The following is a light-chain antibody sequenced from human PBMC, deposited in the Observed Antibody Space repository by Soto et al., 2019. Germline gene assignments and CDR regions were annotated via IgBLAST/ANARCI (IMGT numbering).Light chain of an antibody. CDR3: HQYYTLPLT. V-gene: IGKV4-1*01. Sequence: DIVMPQSPEFLGVSLCQRTRINXQSHQSVLYDFNNKNYLAWYQQKPGQPLKKIIHWGSVRYYGVSDRFSGSGSATDFTLTISSLQVEDVAVYYCHQYYTLPLTFGGGTKVDIK. CDR2: WGS. J-gene: IGKJ4*01. CDR1: QSVLYDFNNKNY.